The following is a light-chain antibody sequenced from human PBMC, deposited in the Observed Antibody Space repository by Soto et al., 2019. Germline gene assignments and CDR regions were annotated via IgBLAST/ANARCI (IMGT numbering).Light chain of an antibody. V-gene: IGLV1-44*01. CDR2: DN. J-gene: IGLJ2*01. Sequence: QAVVTQPPSASGTPGLRVTFSCSGSSSNIGSNPVSWYQLLPGTAPKLLIYDNERPSGVPDRFSGSKSGTSASLAISGLQSEDEADYYCAAWDASLNGVVLGGGTKLTVL. CDR3: AAWDASLNGVV. CDR1: SSNIGSNP.